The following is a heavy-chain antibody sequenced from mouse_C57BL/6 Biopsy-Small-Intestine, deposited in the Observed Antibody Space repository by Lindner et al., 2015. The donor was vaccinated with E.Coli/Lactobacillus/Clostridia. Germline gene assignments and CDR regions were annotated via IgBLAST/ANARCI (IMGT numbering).Heavy chain of an antibody. CDR1: GYTFSSNS. CDR3: ARKTGAPDF. CDR2: ISGYNGQT. D-gene: IGHD1-3*01. J-gene: IGHJ4*01. V-gene: IGHV1-79*01. Sequence: SVKVSCKASGYTFSSNSISWVRQAPGEGLEWMGWISGYNGQTKYAQNLEGRVTMTTDTSTSTAYMELRSLRSDDTAMYFCARKTGAPDFWGQGTLVTVSS.